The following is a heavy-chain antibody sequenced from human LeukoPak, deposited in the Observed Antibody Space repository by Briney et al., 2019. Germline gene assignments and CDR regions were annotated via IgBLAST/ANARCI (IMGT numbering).Heavy chain of an antibody. CDR2: ISYDGGNK. CDR3: AKESPIAVAAH. V-gene: IGHV3-30*18. J-gene: IGHJ4*02. Sequence: GGSLRLSCAASGFTFSSYGMHWVRQAPGKGLEWVAVISYDGGNKYYADSVKGRFTISRDNSKNTLYLQMNSLRAEDTAVYYCAKESPIAVAAHWGQGTLVTVSS. CDR1: GFTFSSYG. D-gene: IGHD6-19*01.